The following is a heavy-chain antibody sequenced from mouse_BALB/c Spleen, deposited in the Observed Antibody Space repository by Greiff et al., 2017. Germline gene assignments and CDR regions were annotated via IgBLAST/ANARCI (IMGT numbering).Heavy chain of an antibody. V-gene: IGHV2-9*02. CDR1: GFSLTSYG. CDR3: ARAAYGSSYGFAY. J-gene: IGHJ3*01. Sequence: VQLQESGPGLVAPSQSLSLTCTVSGFSLTSYGVHWVRQPPGKGLEWLGVIWAGGSTNYNSALMSRLSISTDNSKSQVFLKMNSLQTDDTAMYYWARAAYGSSYGFAYWGQGTLVTVSA. CDR2: IWAGGST. D-gene: IGHD1-1*01.